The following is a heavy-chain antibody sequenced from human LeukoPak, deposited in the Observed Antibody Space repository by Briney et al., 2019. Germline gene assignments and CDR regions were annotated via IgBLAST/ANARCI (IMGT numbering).Heavy chain of an antibody. CDR3: AKDLQFHVPY. Sequence: PGGSLRLSCAASGFTFSSYGMHWVRQAPGKRLEWVAFIRYDGSNKYYADSVKGRFTISRDNSKNTLYLQMNSLRAEDTAVYYCAKDLQFHVPYWGQGTLVTVSS. CDR2: IRYDGSNK. CDR1: GFTFSSYG. J-gene: IGHJ4*02. D-gene: IGHD2-21*01. V-gene: IGHV3-30*02.